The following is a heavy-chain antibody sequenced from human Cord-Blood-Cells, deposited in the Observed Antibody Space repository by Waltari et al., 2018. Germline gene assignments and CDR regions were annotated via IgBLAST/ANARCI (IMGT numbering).Heavy chain of an antibody. D-gene: IGHD3-10*01. J-gene: IGHJ4*02. CDR3: SRGLQLLWFGEFDY. CDR1: GGSFSGYY. Sequence: QVQLQQWGAGLLKTSETLSLTCAVYGGSFSGYYWSWLRPPPGKGLEWIGEINHSGSTNYNPSLKRRVTRAVDTSKNRFSLKLSSVTAADTAVYYCSRGLQLLWFGEFDYWGQGTLVTVSS. V-gene: IGHV4-34*01. CDR2: INHSGST.